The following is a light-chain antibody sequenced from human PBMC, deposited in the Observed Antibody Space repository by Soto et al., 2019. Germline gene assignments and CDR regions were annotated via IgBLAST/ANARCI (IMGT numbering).Light chain of an antibody. CDR1: SSNIGSNT. CDR3: AAWDDSLNGVV. J-gene: IGLJ2*01. Sequence: QSVLTQPPSASGTPGQRVTISCSGSSSNIGSNTVNWYQQLPGTAPKLLIYSNNLRPSGVPDRFSGSKSGTSASLAISGLQSEDEADYYCAAWDDSLNGVVFGGGTKVTDL. V-gene: IGLV1-44*01. CDR2: SNN.